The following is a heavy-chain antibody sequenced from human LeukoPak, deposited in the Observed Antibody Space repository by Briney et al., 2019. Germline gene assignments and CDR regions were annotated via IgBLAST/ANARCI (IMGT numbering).Heavy chain of an antibody. CDR2: ISGSGGST. J-gene: IGHJ4*02. V-gene: IGHV3-23*01. CDR1: GFTFSSYA. CDR3: AKIGGYDRLCRYFDY. D-gene: IGHD5-12*01. Sequence: GASLRLSCAASGFTFSSYAMSWVRQAPGKGLEWVSAISGSGGSTYYADSVKGRFTISRDNSKNTLYLQMNSLRAEDTAVYYCAKIGGYDRLCRYFDYWGQGTLVTVSS.